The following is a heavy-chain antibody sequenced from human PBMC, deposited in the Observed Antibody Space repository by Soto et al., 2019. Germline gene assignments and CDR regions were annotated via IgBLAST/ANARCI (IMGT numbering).Heavy chain of an antibody. D-gene: IGHD6-13*01. CDR3: ERVLAAAGNNWFDP. Sequence: ASVKVSCKASGYTFTCSGLSWVRQAPGQGLEWMGWISAYNGNTNYAQKLQGRVTMTTDTSTSTAYMELRSLRSDDTAVYYCERVLAAAGNNWFDPWGQGNLVTVS. V-gene: IGHV1-18*01. J-gene: IGHJ5*02. CDR1: GYTFTCSG. CDR2: ISAYNGNT.